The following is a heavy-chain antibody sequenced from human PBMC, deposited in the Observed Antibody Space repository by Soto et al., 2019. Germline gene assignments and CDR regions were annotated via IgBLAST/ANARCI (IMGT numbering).Heavy chain of an antibody. J-gene: IGHJ5*02. CDR3: ARVSNPTGWFDP. V-gene: IGHV4-30-2*01. D-gene: IGHD4-4*01. CDR2: IYHSGST. Sequence: SETLSLTCAVSGGSISSGGYSWSWIRQLPGKGLEWIGYIYHSGSTYYNPSLKSRVTISVDRSKNQFSLKLSSVTAADTAVYYCARVSNPTGWFDPWGQGTLVTVSS. CDR1: GGSISSGGYS.